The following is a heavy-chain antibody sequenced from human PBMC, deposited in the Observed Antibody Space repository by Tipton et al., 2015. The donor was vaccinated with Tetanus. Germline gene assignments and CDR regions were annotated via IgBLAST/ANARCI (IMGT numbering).Heavy chain of an antibody. D-gene: IGHD3-3*01. J-gene: IGHJ4*02. Sequence: CAASGFTFSTHGMNWVRQAPGKGLEWVALVWYDGTRKYYTESVDGRFTISRDNSKNTLYLQMDSLRVEDTATYFCARERFVEWLGPLGLRGQGTLVPVSS. CDR1: GFTFSTHG. V-gene: IGHV3-33*01. CDR2: VWYDGTRK. CDR3: ARERFVEWLGPLGL.